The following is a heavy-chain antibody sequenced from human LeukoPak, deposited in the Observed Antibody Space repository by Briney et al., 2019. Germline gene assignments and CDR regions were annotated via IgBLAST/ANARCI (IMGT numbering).Heavy chain of an antibody. CDR1: GFTFSSYA. CDR2: ISGSGGST. CDR3: SNARITMVRGVIENFDY. Sequence: GGSLRLSCAASGFTFSSYAMSWVRQAPGKGLEWVSAISGSGGSTYYADSVKGRFTISRDNSKNTLYLQMNSLRAEDTAVYYCSNARITMVRGVIENFDYWGQGTLVTVSS. D-gene: IGHD3-10*01. J-gene: IGHJ4*02. V-gene: IGHV3-23*01.